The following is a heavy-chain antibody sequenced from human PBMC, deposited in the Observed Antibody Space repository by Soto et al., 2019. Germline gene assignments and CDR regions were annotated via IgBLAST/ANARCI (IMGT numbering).Heavy chain of an antibody. J-gene: IGHJ6*02. CDR1: GDTFTSYD. CDR2: MNPNSGNT. V-gene: IGHV1-8*01. D-gene: IGHD6-13*01. Sequence: QVQVVQSGAALKKPGASVQVSCKASGDTFTSYDINWVRQATGQGLVWMGWMNPNSGNTGYAQKFQGRVTMTRNTSISTAYMELSSLRSEDTAVYYCARRGYSSSWYYYYYYGMYVWGPGTTVTVSS. CDR3: ARRGYSSSWYYYYYYGMYV.